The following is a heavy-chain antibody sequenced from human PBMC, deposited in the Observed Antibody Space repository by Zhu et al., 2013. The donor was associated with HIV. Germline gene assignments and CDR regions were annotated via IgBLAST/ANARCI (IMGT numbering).Heavy chain of an antibody. CDR3: ARVTLIRGAFSFGP. CDR2: FIPISGTA. J-gene: IGHJ5*02. D-gene: IGHD3-10*01. CDR1: GGAFSNFV. Sequence: QVHLVQSGAEVKKPGSSVKVSCKASGGAFSNFVITWVRQAPGQGLEWLGGFIPISGTAHYSRLFQGRFTATADESTSTAYMELSNLTPDDTAVYYCARVTLIRGAFSFGPWGQGTLVTVSS. V-gene: IGHV1-69*12.